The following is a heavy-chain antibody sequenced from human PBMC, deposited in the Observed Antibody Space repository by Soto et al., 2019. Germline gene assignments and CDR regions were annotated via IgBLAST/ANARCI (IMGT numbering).Heavy chain of an antibody. V-gene: IGHV3-23*01. CDR2: IRGNAGKT. J-gene: IGHJ6*02. Sequence: GGSLRLSCAASGFRFNTFAMTWVRQAPGKGLEWVSSIRGNAGKTFYADSVRGRFTISRDNAKNTLYLQMNSLRAEDTAVYYCARGYCSGGSCSPGGMDVWGQGTTVTVSS. D-gene: IGHD2-15*01. CDR3: ARGYCSGGSCSPGGMDV. CDR1: GFRFNTFA.